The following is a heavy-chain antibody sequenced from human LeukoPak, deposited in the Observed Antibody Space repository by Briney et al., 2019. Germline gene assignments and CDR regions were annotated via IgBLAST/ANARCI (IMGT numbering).Heavy chain of an antibody. Sequence: ASVKVSCKASGYTFTGYYMHWVRQAPGQGLEWMGWINPNSGGTNYAQKFQGRVTMTRDTSISTAYMELSRLRSDDTAVYYCARDGYYYDILTGYGYYMDVWGKGTTVTVSS. J-gene: IGHJ6*03. D-gene: IGHD3-9*01. CDR3: ARDGYYYDILTGYGYYMDV. V-gene: IGHV1-2*02. CDR1: GYTFTGYY. CDR2: INPNSGGT.